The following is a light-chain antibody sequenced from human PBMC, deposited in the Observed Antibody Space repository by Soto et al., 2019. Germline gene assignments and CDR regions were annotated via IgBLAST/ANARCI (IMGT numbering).Light chain of an antibody. J-gene: IGLJ3*02. CDR3: SSYTSSSTAV. CDR2: EVS. CDR1: SSDVGGYNF. V-gene: IGLV2-14*01. Sequence: QSVLAQPPSVSWSPGQSITISCSGASSDVGGYNFVSWYQQHPGKAPKLMIFEVSNRPSGVSDRFSGSKSGNTASLTISGLQAEDEADYYCSSYTSSSTAVFGGGTKVTVL.